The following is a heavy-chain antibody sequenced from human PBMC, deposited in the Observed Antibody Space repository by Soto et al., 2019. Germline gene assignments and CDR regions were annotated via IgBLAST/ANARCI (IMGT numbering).Heavy chain of an antibody. CDR3: ARFGEEVD. CDR2: INARTGGT. Sequence: QVQLVQSGAEVKKPGDSVKVSCKASGYNFIAYFVHWLRQAPGQGPEWMGRINARTGGTDSVKRFQGRVTMTRDTSINTAYMELTGLTSDDTAVYYCARFGEEVDWGPGTTVIVSS. D-gene: IGHD3-10*01. CDR1: GYNFIAYF. V-gene: IGHV1-2*06. J-gene: IGHJ6*02.